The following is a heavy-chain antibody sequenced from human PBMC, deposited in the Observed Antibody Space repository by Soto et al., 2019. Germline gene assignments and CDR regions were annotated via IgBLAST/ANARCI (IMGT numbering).Heavy chain of an antibody. V-gene: IGHV3-66*01. CDR2: IYSIGPT. CDR1: GFTISNNY. Sequence: PGGSLRLSCAASGFTISNNYMNWVRQAPGKGLEWVSVIYSIGPTYYADSVKGRFTISRDNAKNSLYLQMNSLRAEDTAVYYCARKGYGDYGGMDVWGQGTTVTVSS. CDR3: ARKGYGDYGGMDV. D-gene: IGHD4-17*01. J-gene: IGHJ6*02.